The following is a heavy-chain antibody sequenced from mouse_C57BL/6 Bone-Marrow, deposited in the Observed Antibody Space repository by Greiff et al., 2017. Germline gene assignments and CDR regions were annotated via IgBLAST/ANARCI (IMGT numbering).Heavy chain of an antibody. Sequence: EVQLQESGPGLVKPSQSLSLTCSVTGYSITSGYYWNWIRQFPGNKLEWMGYISYDGSNNYNPSLKNRISITRDTSKNQFFLKLNSVTTEDTATYYCARYRWLLRAWFAYWGQGTLVTVSA. CDR2: ISYDGSN. D-gene: IGHD2-3*01. V-gene: IGHV3-6*01. J-gene: IGHJ3*01. CDR1: GYSITSGYY. CDR3: ARYRWLLRAWFAY.